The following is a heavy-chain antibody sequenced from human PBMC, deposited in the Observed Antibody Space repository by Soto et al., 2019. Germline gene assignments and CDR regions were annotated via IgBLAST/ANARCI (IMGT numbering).Heavy chain of an antibody. Sequence: PSETLSLTCAVSGGSISSGGYSWSWIRQPPGKGLEWIGYIYHSGSTYYNPSLKSRVTISVDRSKNQFSLKLGSVTAADTAVYYCARGNRSVGRELLTPYFDCWGQGTLVTVSS. V-gene: IGHV4-30-2*01. CDR1: GGSISSGGYS. CDR2: IYHSGST. D-gene: IGHD1-26*01. J-gene: IGHJ4*02. CDR3: ARGNRSVGRELLTPYFDC.